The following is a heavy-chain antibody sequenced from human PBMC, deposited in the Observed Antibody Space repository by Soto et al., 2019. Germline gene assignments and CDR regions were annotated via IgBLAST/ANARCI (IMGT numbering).Heavy chain of an antibody. CDR2: ISGSGGST. J-gene: IGHJ5*02. CDR1: GFTFSSYA. V-gene: IGHV3-23*01. D-gene: IGHD2-21*02. CDR3: ARVVTAIHNWFDP. Sequence: PGGSLRLSCAASGFTFSSYAMSWVRQAPGKGLEWVSAISGSGGSTYYADSVKGRFTISRDNSKNTLYLQMNSLRAEDTAMYYCARVVTAIHNWFDPWGQGTLVTVSS.